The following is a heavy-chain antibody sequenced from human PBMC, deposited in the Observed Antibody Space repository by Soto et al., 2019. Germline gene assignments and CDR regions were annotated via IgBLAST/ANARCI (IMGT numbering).Heavy chain of an antibody. CDR2: IYTSGST. J-gene: IGHJ4*02. V-gene: IGHV4-4*07. D-gene: IGHD1-26*01. CDR3: ARMVGAADYFDS. CDR1: GDSITKYY. Sequence: QVQLQESGPGLVKPSETLSLTCTVSGDSITKYYWCWIRQPDGQGLEWIGRIYTSGSTNYNPSLKNRFTISIDTSNNHFSLKLKSVTAADTAVYYCARMVGAADYFDSWGQGALVPFS.